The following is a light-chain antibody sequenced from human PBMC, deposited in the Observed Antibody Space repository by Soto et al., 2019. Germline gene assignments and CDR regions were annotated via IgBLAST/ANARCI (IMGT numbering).Light chain of an antibody. CDR2: WAS. CDR1: QSVLYSSNNKNY. Sequence: DIVMTQSPDSLAVSLGERATINCKSSQSVLYSSNNKNYLAWYQQKPGQPPKLLIYWASTRESGVPDRFSGSGSGTDFTLTISILQAEDVAVYYCQQYYSTPRTFGKGTKVEIK. V-gene: IGKV4-1*01. J-gene: IGKJ1*01. CDR3: QQYYSTPRT.